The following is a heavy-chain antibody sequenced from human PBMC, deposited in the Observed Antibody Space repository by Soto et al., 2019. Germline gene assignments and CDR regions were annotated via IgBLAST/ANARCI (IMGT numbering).Heavy chain of an antibody. J-gene: IGHJ5*02. CDR3: ARVHRVXITIFGVVIANLNWFDP. D-gene: IGHD3-3*01. CDR2: IYYSGST. CDR1: GGSVSSGSYY. Sequence: SETLSLTCTVSGGSVSSGSYYWSWIRQPPGKGLEWIGYIYYSGSTNYNPSLKSRVTISVDTSKNQFSLKLSSVTAADTAVYYCARVHRVXITIFGVVIANLNWFDPWGQGTLVTVSS. V-gene: IGHV4-61*01.